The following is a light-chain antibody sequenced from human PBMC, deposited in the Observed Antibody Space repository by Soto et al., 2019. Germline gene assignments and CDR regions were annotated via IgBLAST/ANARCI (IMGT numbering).Light chain of an antibody. J-gene: IGLJ2*01. Sequence: QSVLSQPPSASGTPGQRVTISCSGRSSNIGSNIVNWYQQLPGTAPKLLIYSNDQRPSGVPDRFSGSKSGTSASLAISGLQSEDEADYYCSAWDVSLNAVLFGGGTKLTVL. CDR1: SSNIGSNI. V-gene: IGLV1-44*01. CDR2: SND. CDR3: SAWDVSLNAVL.